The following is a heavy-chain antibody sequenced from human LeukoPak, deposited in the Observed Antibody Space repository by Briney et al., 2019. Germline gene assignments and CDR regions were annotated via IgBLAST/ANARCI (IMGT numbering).Heavy chain of an antibody. CDR3: ARDKTYSSGSLYGY. Sequence: GRSLRLSCAASGFTFSSYSMNWVRQAPGKGLEWVSSSSSSSSYIYYADSVKGRFTISRDNAKNSLYLQMNSLRAEDTAVYYCARDKTYSSGSLYGYWGQGTLVTVSS. CDR1: GFTFSSYS. J-gene: IGHJ4*02. V-gene: IGHV3-21*01. D-gene: IGHD6-19*01. CDR2: SSSSSSYI.